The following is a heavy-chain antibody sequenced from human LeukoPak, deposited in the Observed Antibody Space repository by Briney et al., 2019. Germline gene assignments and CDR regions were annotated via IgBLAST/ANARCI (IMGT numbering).Heavy chain of an antibody. Sequence: ASVKVSCQASGGPFSSYTISWVRQAPAQGLEWMGRIIPIFGIANYAQKFQGRVTMTADKSTSTAYKELSSLRSEDTAVYYCARGPPCSSTSCVYYYYYYMDVWGKGTTVTVSS. CDR2: IIPIFGIA. D-gene: IGHD2-2*01. CDR1: GGPFSSYT. V-gene: IGHV1-69*02. J-gene: IGHJ6*03. CDR3: ARGPPCSSTSCVYYYYYYMDV.